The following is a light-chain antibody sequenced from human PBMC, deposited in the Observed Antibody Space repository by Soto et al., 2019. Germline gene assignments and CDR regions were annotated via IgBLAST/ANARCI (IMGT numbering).Light chain of an antibody. J-gene: IGLJ3*02. CDR1: SSDVGGYNY. Sequence: QSALTQPPSASGSPGQSVAISCTGTSSDVGGYNYVSWYQQHPGKAPKLMIYEVNKRPSGVPDRFSGAKSGTSASLAISGLRSEDEADYYCAAWDDRQTAFWVFGGGTKLTVL. CDR2: EVN. CDR3: AAWDDRQTAFWV. V-gene: IGLV2-8*01.